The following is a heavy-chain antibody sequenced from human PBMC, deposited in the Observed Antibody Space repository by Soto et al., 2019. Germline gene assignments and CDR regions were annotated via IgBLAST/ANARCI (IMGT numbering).Heavy chain of an antibody. D-gene: IGHD3-3*01. CDR3: ARVKGGFWSGYSADP. V-gene: IGHV1-69*12. Sequence: QVQLVQSGAEVKKPGSSVKVSCKASGGTFSSYAISWVRQAPGQGLEWLGGIIPIFGAANYAQKFQGRVTITADESTSIAYMALSSLRSEDTAVYYCARVKGGFWSGYSADPWGQGTLVTVSS. CDR2: IIPIFGAA. J-gene: IGHJ5*02. CDR1: GGTFSSYA.